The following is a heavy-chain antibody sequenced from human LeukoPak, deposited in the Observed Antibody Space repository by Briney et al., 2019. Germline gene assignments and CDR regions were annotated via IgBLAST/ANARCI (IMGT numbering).Heavy chain of an antibody. CDR2: ISSSSSYI. D-gene: IGHD3-10*01. V-gene: IGHV3-21*01. J-gene: IGHJ4*02. Sequence: GESLKISCAASGFTFSSYGMYWVRQAPGKGLEWVSSISSSSSYIYYADSVKGRFTISRDNAKNSLYLQMNSLRAEDTAVYYCARDIHGSGSYSDYWGQGTLVTVSS. CDR1: GFTFSSYG. CDR3: ARDIHGSGSYSDY.